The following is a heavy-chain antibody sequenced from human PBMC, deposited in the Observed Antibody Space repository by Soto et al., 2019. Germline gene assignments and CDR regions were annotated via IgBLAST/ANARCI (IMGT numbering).Heavy chain of an antibody. CDR1: GYTFTSYG. D-gene: IGHD3-3*01. CDR2: ISAYSGNT. Sequence: ASVKVSCKASGYTFTSYGISWVRQAPGQGLEWMGWISAYSGNTNYAQKLQGRVTMTTDTSTSTAYMELRSLRSDDTAVYYCARDYPTPITIFGVVIQDYYYYGMDVWGHGTTVTVSS. J-gene: IGHJ6*02. CDR3: ARDYPTPITIFGVVIQDYYYYGMDV. V-gene: IGHV1-18*01.